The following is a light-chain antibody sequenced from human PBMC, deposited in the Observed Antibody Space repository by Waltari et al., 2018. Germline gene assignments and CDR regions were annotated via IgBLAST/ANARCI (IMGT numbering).Light chain of an antibody. CDR3: HVWDRDSDHVV. CDR2: NDV. V-gene: IGLV3-21*01. CDR1: NIESKT. J-gene: IGLJ2*01. Sequence: SYVLTQPPSVSVAPGETARIPGGGHNIESKTVHWCQQKPGQAPVLVVYNDVDRPSGIPERFSGSNSGNTATLTIIRVEAGDEADYYCHVWDRDSDHVVFGGGTQLNVL.